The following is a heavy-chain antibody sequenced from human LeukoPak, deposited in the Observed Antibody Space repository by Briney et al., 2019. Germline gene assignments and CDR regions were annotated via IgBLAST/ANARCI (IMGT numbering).Heavy chain of an antibody. CDR1: GGSISSSSYY. J-gene: IGHJ4*02. Sequence: SETLSLTCTVSGGSISSSSYYWGWIRQPPGKGLEWIGSIYYSGSTYYNPSLKSRVTISVDTSKNQFSLKLSSVTAADTAVYYCARTTDSSSWTENWSQGTLVTVSS. V-gene: IGHV4-39*07. CDR3: ARTTDSSSWTEN. CDR2: IYYSGST. D-gene: IGHD6-13*01.